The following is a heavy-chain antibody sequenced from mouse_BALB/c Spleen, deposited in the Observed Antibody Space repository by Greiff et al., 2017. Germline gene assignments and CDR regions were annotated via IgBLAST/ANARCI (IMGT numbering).Heavy chain of an antibody. D-gene: IGHD1-2*01. J-gene: IGHJ2*01. CDR3: ARDWTTAFFDY. CDR1: GFTFSSYA. V-gene: IGHV5-6-5*01. CDR2: ISSGGST. Sequence: EVKVVESGGGLVKPGGSLKLSCAASGFTFSSYAMSWVRQTPEKRLEWVASISSGGSTYYPDSVKGRFTISRDNARNILYLQMSSLRSEDTAMYYCARDWTTAFFDYWGQGTTLTVSS.